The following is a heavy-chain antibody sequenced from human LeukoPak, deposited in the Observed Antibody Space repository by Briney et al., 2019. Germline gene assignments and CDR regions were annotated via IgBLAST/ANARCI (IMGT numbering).Heavy chain of an antibody. D-gene: IGHD6-19*01. V-gene: IGHV3-23*01. J-gene: IGHJ4*02. CDR2: ISGSGGGT. CDR3: AKDREAVAARGFDY. Sequence: SGGSLTLLHAASGLTHSNSWLIGLRQAPGKGLEWVSAISGSGGGTYYADSVKGRFTISRDNSKNTLYLQMNSLRAEDTAVYYCAKDREAVAARGFDYWGQGTLVTVSS. CDR1: GLTHSNSW.